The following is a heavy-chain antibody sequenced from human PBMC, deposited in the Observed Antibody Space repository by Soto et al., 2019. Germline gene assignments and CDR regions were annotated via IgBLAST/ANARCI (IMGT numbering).Heavy chain of an antibody. CDR1: GFTFSSYG. CDR2: IWYDGSNK. V-gene: IGHV3-33*01. Sequence: GGSLRLSCAASGFTFSSYGMHWVRRAPGKGLEWVAVIWYDGSNKYYADSVKGRFTISRDNSKNTLYLQMNSLRAEDTAVYYCARELGGLMRRPPPPFDYWGQGTLVTVSS. J-gene: IGHJ4*02. D-gene: IGHD2-15*01. CDR3: ARELGGLMRRPPPPFDY.